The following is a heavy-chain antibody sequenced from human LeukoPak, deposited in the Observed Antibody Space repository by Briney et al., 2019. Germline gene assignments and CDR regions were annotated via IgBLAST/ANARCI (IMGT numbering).Heavy chain of an antibody. CDR1: GFIFNNYG. CDR2: VLYDGNHK. Sequence: GRSLRLSCAASGFIFNNYGMHWVRQAPGKGLEWVAHVLYDGNHKYYADSVKGRFTISRDNYKNTLDLQMNSLRVEDTAVYYCARGMNGGSGTSDYFDYWGQGTLVTVPS. J-gene: IGHJ4*02. D-gene: IGHD3-10*01. V-gene: IGHV3-30*03. CDR3: ARGMNGGSGTSDYFDY.